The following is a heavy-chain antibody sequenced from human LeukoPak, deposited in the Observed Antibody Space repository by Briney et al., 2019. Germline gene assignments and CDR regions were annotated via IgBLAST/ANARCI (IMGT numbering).Heavy chain of an antibody. CDR3: ARFGTRITQSFDP. V-gene: IGHV4-39*01. CDR2: IYYSGST. D-gene: IGHD3-10*01. J-gene: IGHJ5*02. Sequence: SETLSLTCTVSGGSISSSSYHWGWIRQPPGKGLEWIGSIYYSGSTYYNPSLKSRVTISVDTSKNQFSLKLSSVTAADTAVYYCARFGTRITQSFDPWGQGTLVTVSS. CDR1: GGSISSSSYH.